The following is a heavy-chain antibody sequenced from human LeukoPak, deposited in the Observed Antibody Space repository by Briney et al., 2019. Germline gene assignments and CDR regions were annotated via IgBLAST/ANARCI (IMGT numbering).Heavy chain of an antibody. D-gene: IGHD3-9*01. Sequence: GGSLRLSCEAFGFTFSNYAMSWVRQAPGKGLEWVSAITGGGSGIYYADSMKSRFTISRDNSKNTLYLQINSLRAEDTAVYYCAKWGDYDVLTGYYVSDYWGQGTLVTVSS. CDR2: ITGGGSGI. CDR3: AKWGDYDVLTGYYVSDY. J-gene: IGHJ4*02. CDR1: GFTFSNYA. V-gene: IGHV3-23*01.